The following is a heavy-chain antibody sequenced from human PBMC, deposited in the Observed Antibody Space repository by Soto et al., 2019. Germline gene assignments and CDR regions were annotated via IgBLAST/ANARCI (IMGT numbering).Heavy chain of an antibody. CDR2: SIPSFGTA. CDR1: GGTFSSYA. V-gene: IGHV1-69*01. J-gene: IGHJ6*02. Sequence: QVQLVQSGAEVKKPGSSVKVSCKASGGTFSSYAISWVRQAPGQGLEWMGGSIPSFGTANYAPKFQGRVTITADESTTTAYMELSRLRSEDTAVYYCEREGTGDYYYEMEVRSQGTTVTVCS. CDR3: EREGTGDYYYEMEV. D-gene: IGHD1-1*01.